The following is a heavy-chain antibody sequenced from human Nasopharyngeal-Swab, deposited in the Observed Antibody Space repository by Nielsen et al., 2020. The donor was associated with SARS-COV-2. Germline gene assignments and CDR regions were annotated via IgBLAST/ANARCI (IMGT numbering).Heavy chain of an antibody. Sequence: WIRQPPGKRLEWIGEINHSGSTNYNPSLKSRVTISVDTSKNQFSLKLSSVTAADTAVYYCARGLSYYVTAFDIWGQGTMVTVSS. CDR3: ARGLSYYVTAFDI. D-gene: IGHD1-26*01. J-gene: IGHJ3*02. V-gene: IGHV4-34*01. CDR2: INHSGST.